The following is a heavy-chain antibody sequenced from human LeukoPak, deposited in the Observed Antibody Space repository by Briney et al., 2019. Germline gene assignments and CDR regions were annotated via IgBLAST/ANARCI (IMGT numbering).Heavy chain of an antibody. CDR1: GGSISSYY. D-gene: IGHD1-20*01. Sequence: SETLSLTCTVSGGSISSYYWSWIRQPPGKGLEWIGYIYYSGSTNYNPSLKSRVTISVDTSKNQFSLKLSSVTAADTAVYYCAGDLTDNWNYYYGMDVWGQGTTVTVSS. J-gene: IGHJ6*02. V-gene: IGHV4-59*01. CDR2: IYYSGST. CDR3: AGDLTDNWNYYYGMDV.